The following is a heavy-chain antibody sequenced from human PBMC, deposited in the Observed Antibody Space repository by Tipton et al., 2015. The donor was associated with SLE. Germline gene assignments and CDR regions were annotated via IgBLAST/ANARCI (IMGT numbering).Heavy chain of an antibody. CDR1: GGSISSNNYY. Sequence: TLSLTCTVSGGSISSNNYYWGWIRQPPGKGLEWIGSVSSTGYTYYNPSLKSRVTISVDTSKNHFSLTLSSVTAADTAVYYCATVGNYEVFFCYYCMNGWGKGTSISVSS. CDR2: VSSTGYT. V-gene: IGHV4-39*07. CDR3: ATVGNYEVFFCYYCMNG. D-gene: IGHD4-11*01. J-gene: IGHJ6*03.